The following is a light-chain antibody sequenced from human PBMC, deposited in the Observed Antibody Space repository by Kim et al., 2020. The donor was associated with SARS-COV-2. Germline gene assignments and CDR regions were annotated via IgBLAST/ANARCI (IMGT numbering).Light chain of an antibody. CDR1: SLRSYY. V-gene: IGLV3-19*01. CDR3: NARDSSGNQVV. J-gene: IGLJ2*01. CDR2: GKN. Sequence: AVGHTVRITCQGDSLRSYYASWYQQKPGQAPVLVIYGKNNRPSGIPDRFSGSSAGNTASLTITGAQAEDEADYYCNARDSSGNQVVFGGGTQLTVL.